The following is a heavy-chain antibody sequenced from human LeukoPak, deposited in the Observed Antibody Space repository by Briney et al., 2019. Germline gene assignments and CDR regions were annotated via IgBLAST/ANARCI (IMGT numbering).Heavy chain of an antibody. CDR3: ANVPLAFRGGRSAFDI. Sequence: PGGSLRLSCAASGFTFSSHAMSWVRQAPGKGLEWVSSISSSGFTTYYADSVKGRFTISRDNSKNTLYLQMNSLRAEDAAVYYCANVPLAFRGGRSAFDIWGQGTMVTVSS. J-gene: IGHJ3*02. CDR2: ISSSGFTT. V-gene: IGHV3-23*01. D-gene: IGHD3-3*02. CDR1: GFTFSSHA.